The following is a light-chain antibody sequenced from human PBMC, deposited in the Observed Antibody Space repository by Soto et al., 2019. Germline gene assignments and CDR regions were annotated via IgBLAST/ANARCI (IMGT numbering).Light chain of an antibody. Sequence: QSALTQPASVSGSPGQSITISCTGTSSDVGDYNYVSWYQQHPGKAPKLLIYGVSNRPSGISSHFSGSKSGNTASLTISGLQAEDEADYYCSSYTSTNPLIFGGGTKVTVL. J-gene: IGLJ2*01. CDR1: SSDVGDYNY. V-gene: IGLV2-14*01. CDR2: GVS. CDR3: SSYTSTNPLI.